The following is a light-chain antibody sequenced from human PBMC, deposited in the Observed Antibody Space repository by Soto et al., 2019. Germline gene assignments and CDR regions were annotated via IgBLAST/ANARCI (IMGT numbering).Light chain of an antibody. V-gene: IGKV3-15*01. Sequence: EIVMTQSPATLSVSPGERATLSCRASQSVSSNLAWYQQKPGQAPRLLIYGASTRATGIPARFSGSGSGTEFTLTISSLQSEDFAVYYCQQYNKWPPGLTFGGGTKVDIK. CDR1: QSVSSN. CDR2: GAS. CDR3: QQYNKWPPGLT. J-gene: IGKJ4*01.